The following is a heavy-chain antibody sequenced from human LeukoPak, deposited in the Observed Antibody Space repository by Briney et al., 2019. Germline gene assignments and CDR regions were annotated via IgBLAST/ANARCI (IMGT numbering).Heavy chain of an antibody. Sequence: GASVKVSCKASGYTFTGYYMHWVRQAPGQGLEWMGWIDPYSGGTNFAQKFQGRVTMTRDTSISTAYMELYSLRSDDTAVYHCARGGHYYDSTFSTSYDYWGQGTLVTVSS. V-gene: IGHV1-2*02. J-gene: IGHJ4*02. D-gene: IGHD3-22*01. CDR2: IDPYSGGT. CDR1: GYTFTGYY. CDR3: ARGGHYYDSTFSTSYDY.